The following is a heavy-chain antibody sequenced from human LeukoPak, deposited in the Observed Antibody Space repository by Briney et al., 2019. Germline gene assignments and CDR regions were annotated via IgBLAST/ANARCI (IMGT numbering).Heavy chain of an antibody. Sequence: SETLSLTCAVYGGSFSSYYWSWIRQPPGKGLEWMGYIYYSGSTNYNPSLKSRVTISVDTSKNQFSLKLSSVTAADTAVYYCARRDSGGWYFDYWGQGTLVTVSS. CDR1: GGSFSSYY. CDR3: ARRDSGGWYFDY. D-gene: IGHD6-25*01. V-gene: IGHV4-59*08. CDR2: IYYSGST. J-gene: IGHJ4*02.